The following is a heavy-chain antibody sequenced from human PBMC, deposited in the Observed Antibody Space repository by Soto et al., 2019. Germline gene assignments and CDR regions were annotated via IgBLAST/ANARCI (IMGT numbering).Heavy chain of an antibody. CDR3: VRGAFKSGSYPDYFDY. CDR1: GFTFSSSW. Sequence: PGGSLRLSCAASGFTFSSSWMTWVRQAPGKGLEWVATIKQDGSAQYYVDSLKGRFSVSRDNAKNSLYLQMDSLRADDTAMYFCVRGAFKSGSYPDYFDYWGQGALVTVSS. V-gene: IGHV3-7*01. J-gene: IGHJ4*02. D-gene: IGHD6-19*01. CDR2: IKQDGSAQ.